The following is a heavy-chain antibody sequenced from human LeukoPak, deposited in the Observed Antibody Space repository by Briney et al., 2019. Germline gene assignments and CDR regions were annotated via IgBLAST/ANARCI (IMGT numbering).Heavy chain of an antibody. CDR3: ARGTTVFGVDAIWFEY. CDR1: GGSMNDDY. Sequence: SETLSLTCTVSGGSMNDDYWNWIRQPPGKGLEWVGFIRSSGHTIYNPSLKSRVTMSVDTSNNQFSLNLSSVTAADTAVYFCARGTTVFGVDAIWFEYWGQGTLITVSS. V-gene: IGHV4-4*07. CDR2: IRSSGHT. D-gene: IGHD3-3*01. J-gene: IGHJ4*02.